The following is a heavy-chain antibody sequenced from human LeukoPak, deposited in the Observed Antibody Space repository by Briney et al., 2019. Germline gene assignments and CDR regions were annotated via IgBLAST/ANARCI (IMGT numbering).Heavy chain of an antibody. CDR2: IYYSGHT. CDR1: GGSISSNDYY. V-gene: IGHV4-39*07. CDR3: AREGELQNPIGDY. Sequence: SETLSLTCTVSGGSISSNDYYWGWIRQPPGKGLEWIGSIYYSGHTYYNPSLKSRVTISIDTSKNQFSLKLSSVTAADTAVYYCAREGELQNPIGDYWGQGTLVTVSS. J-gene: IGHJ4*02. D-gene: IGHD1-7*01.